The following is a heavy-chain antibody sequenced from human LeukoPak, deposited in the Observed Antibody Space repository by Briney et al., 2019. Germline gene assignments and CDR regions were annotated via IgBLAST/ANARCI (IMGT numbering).Heavy chain of an antibody. CDR1: GGTFSSYA. V-gene: IGHV1-2*02. CDR2: INPKNAGT. J-gene: IGHJ4*02. CDR3: ARTLYIAAVPGGFDY. Sequence: ASVKVSCKASGGTFSSYAISWVRQAPGQGLEWMRWINPKNAGTNFAQRFQGRVTMTRDTSISTVYMELSRLRSDDTALYYCARTLYIAAVPGGFDYWGQGTLVTVSS. D-gene: IGHD6-13*01.